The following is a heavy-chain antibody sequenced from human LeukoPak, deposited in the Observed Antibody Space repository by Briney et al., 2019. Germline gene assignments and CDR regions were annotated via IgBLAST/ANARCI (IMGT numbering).Heavy chain of an antibody. D-gene: IGHD2-15*01. CDR3: ARDLGASGGPRDWYHFDD. J-gene: IGHJ4*02. V-gene: IGHV3-30-3*01. CDR2: ISIEGSKK. CDR1: RFTFNSYA. Sequence: GGSLRLSCAAPRFTFNSYAMHWVRHAPRQGLEWAAVISIEGSKKYYADSVKGRFSISRDNSQKTLYLQMTSLRDEGTAVYYCARDLGASGGPRDWYHFDDWGQGTLVTVSS.